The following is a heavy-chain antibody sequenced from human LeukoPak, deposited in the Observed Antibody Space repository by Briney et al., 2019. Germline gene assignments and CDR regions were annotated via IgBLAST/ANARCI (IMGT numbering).Heavy chain of an antibody. D-gene: IGHD6-13*01. CDR2: ISYDGSNK. Sequence: GGSLRLSCAASGFTFSSYAMHWVRQAPGKGLEWVAVISYDGSNKYYADSVKGRFTISRDNSKNTLYLQMNSLRAEDTAVYYCASTNSSSWYDPFDPWGQGTLVTVSS. CDR3: ASTNSSSWYDPFDP. CDR1: GFTFSSYA. V-gene: IGHV3-30-3*01. J-gene: IGHJ5*02.